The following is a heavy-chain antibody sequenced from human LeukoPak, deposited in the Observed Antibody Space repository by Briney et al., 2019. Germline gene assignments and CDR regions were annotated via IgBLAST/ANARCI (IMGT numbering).Heavy chain of an antibody. D-gene: IGHD3-22*01. CDR1: GGSISSSGYY. CDR2: IYSSGST. Sequence: PSETLSLTCSVSGGSISSSGYYWSWVRQPPGKGLEWIAYIYSSGSTNYNPSLRSRATISLDTSKNQFSLKLTSVTAADTAVYYCARLSSGRPHEYFQHWGQGTLVTVSS. V-gene: IGHV4-61*08. J-gene: IGHJ1*01. CDR3: ARLSSGRPHEYFQH.